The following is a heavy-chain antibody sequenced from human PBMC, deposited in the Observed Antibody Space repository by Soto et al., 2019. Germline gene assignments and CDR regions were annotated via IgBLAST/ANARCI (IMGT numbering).Heavy chain of an antibody. V-gene: IGHV4-30-4*01. D-gene: IGHD3-9*01. J-gene: IGHJ6*02. CDR3: ARGLVIRPYYYHGMDV. CDR1: GGSISSGDYF. CDR2: ISSIGST. Sequence: SETLSLTCTVSGGSISSGDYFWSLILQSPWKGLEWIGYISSIGSTYYNPSLKSRVSVSRDTSKNQFSLKLSSVTTTETAVYYCARGLVIRPYYYHGMDVWGQGTTVTVSS.